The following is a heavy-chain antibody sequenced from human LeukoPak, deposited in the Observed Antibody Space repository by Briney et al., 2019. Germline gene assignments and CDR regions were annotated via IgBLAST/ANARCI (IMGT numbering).Heavy chain of an antibody. CDR1: GFTFSSYS. CDR2: INSDGSTT. V-gene: IGHV3-74*01. CDR3: ARSRWLDAFDY. D-gene: IGHD6-19*01. J-gene: IGHJ4*02. Sequence: GGSLRLSCAASGFTFSSYSMNWVRQAPGKGLVWVSRINSDGSTTNYADSVKGRFTISRDNARNTLYLQMNSLRADDTAVYYCARSRWLDAFDYWGQGTLVTVSS.